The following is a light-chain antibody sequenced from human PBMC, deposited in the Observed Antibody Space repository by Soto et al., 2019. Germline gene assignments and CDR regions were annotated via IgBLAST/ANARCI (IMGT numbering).Light chain of an antibody. CDR2: KAS. Sequence: DIQMTQSPSTLSASVGDRVTITCRASQSLSTWLAWYQQKPGKAPKLLIYKASTLETGIPSRFSSSGSGTQFTLTISSLQPDDFATYYCQQFNTYSRTFGQGTKVDIK. CDR1: QSLSTW. V-gene: IGKV1-5*03. CDR3: QQFNTYSRT. J-gene: IGKJ1*01.